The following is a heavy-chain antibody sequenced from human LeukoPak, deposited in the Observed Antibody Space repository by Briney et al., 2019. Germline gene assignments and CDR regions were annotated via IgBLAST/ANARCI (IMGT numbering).Heavy chain of an antibody. J-gene: IGHJ5*02. CDR2: IYYSGST. V-gene: IGHV4-59*01. D-gene: IGHD2-15*01. CDR1: GGSISSYY. CDR3: ARGAHRYCSGGSCYPTPQFDP. Sequence: PSETLSLTCTVSGGSISSYYWSWIRQPPGKGLEWIGYIYYSGSTNYNPSLKSRVTISVDTSKNQFSLKLSSVTAEDTAVYYCARGAHRYCSGGSCYPTPQFDPWGQGTLVTVSS.